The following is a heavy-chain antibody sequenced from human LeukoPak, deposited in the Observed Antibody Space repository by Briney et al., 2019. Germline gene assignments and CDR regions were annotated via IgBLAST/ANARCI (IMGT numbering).Heavy chain of an antibody. V-gene: IGHV5-51*01. CDR1: GYSFTSYW. Sequence: GESLEISCKGSGYSFTSYWIGWVRQMPGKGLEWMGIIYPGDSDTRYSPSFQGQVTISADKSISTAYLQWSSLKASDTAMYYCARRNDFWSGYYYFDYWGQGTLVTVSS. J-gene: IGHJ4*02. CDR2: IYPGDSDT. D-gene: IGHD3-3*01. CDR3: ARRNDFWSGYYYFDY.